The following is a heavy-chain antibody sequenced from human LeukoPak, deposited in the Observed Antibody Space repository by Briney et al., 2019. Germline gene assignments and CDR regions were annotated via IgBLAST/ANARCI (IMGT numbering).Heavy chain of an antibody. Sequence: QPGGSLRLSCAASGFTFSSYWMHWVRQAPGKGLVWVSRINSDGSSTNYADSVKGRFPVSRENAKNSLSLQMNSLRAGDTAVYYCGISASTPDTGDYWGQGTVVTVSS. CDR2: INSDGSST. CDR3: GISASTPDTGDY. V-gene: IGHV3-74*01. CDR1: GFTFSSYW. J-gene: IGHJ4*02. D-gene: IGHD3-3*02.